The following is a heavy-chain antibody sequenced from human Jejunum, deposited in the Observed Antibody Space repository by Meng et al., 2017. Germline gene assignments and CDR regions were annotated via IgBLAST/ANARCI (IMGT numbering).Heavy chain of an antibody. V-gene: IGHV3-23*01. CDR3: AKDRLDYGGNGNFAH. CDR2: ISGSGGST. Sequence: GESLKISCAASGFTFSSYDMSWVRQAPGKGLEWVSVISGSGGSTYYTDSVKGRFTISRDNSKDALYLQMNSLRGEDTALYYCAKDRLDYGGNGNFAHWGQGTLVTVSS. CDR1: GFTFSSYD. D-gene: IGHD4-23*01. J-gene: IGHJ4*02.